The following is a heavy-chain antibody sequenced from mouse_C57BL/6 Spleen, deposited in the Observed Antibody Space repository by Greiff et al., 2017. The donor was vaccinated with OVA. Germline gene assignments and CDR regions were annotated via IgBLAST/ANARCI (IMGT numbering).Heavy chain of an antibody. D-gene: IGHD1-1*01. V-gene: IGHV10-3*01. CDR2: IRSKSSNYAT. CDR1: GFTFNTYA. J-gene: IGHJ1*03. Sequence: GGGLVQPKGSLKLSCAASGFTFNTYAMHWVRQAPGKGLEWVARIRSKSSNYATSYADSVQDRFTISRDDSQSMLYLQMNNLKTEETAMYCCGRVGGTVDWYFDVWGTGTTVTVSS. CDR3: GRVGGTVDWYFDV.